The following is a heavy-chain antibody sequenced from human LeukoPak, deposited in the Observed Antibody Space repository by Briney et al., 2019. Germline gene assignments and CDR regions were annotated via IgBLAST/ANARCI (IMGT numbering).Heavy chain of an antibody. Sequence: GGSLRLSCTASGFTFSNYAITWVRQAPGKGLERVSSVSSIGISSYYADSVKGRFTISRDNSQNTLYLQMNSLRAEDTAIYYCAKDMGSRATNLDYWGQGTLVTVSS. J-gene: IGHJ4*02. V-gene: IGHV3-23*01. D-gene: IGHD1-26*01. CDR3: AKDMGSRATNLDY. CDR1: GFTFSNYA. CDR2: VSSIGISS.